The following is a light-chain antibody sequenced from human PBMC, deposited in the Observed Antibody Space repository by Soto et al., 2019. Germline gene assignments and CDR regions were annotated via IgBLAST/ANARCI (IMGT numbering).Light chain of an antibody. CDR1: QSVSNY. CDR3: QQRAGLPRT. V-gene: IGKV3-11*01. J-gene: IGKJ1*01. Sequence: EIVLTQSPATLSLSPGERATLSCRASQSVSNYLTWYQKKPGQAPRLLVYDTFNRAYGVPARFTGSGSYTDCTLTISSLEPEDFSVYYWQQRAGLPRTFGQGTKVEIK. CDR2: DTF.